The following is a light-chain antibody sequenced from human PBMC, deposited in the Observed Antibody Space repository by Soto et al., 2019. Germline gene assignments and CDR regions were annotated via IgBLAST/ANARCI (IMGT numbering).Light chain of an antibody. V-gene: IGLV1-40*01. Sequence: QSVLTQPPSVSGAPGQRVTISSTGSSSNIGAGYDVHWYQQLPGTAPKLLIFNNNNRPSGVPDRFSGSKSGTSASLAITGLQAEDEADYYCQSYDRSLRCSIFGAGTKLTVL. CDR1: SSNIGAGYD. J-gene: IGLJ1*01. CDR2: NNN. CDR3: QSYDRSLRCSI.